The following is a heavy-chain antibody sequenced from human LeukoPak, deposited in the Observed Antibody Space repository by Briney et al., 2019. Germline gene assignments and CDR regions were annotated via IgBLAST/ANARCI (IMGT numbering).Heavy chain of an antibody. CDR1: GFTFSSYS. D-gene: IGHD2/OR15-2a*01. Sequence: GGSLRLSCAASGFTFSSYSMNWVRQAPGKGLEWVSSISSSSSYIYYADSVKGRFTISRDNAKNSLYLQMNSLRTEDTAVYYCTKDPVDSSLNIWGQGTLVTVSS. CDR2: ISSSSSYI. CDR3: TKDPVDSSLNI. J-gene: IGHJ4*02. V-gene: IGHV3-21*01.